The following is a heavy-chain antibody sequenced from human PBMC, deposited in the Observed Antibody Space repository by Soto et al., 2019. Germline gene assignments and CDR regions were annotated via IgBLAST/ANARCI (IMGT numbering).Heavy chain of an antibody. CDR3: AKEEGDYYGSGGWFDP. Sequence: GGSLRLSXAASGFTFDDYTMHWVRQAPGKGLEWVSLISWDGGSTYYADSVKGRFTISRDNSKNSLYLQMNSLRTEDTALYYCAKEEGDYYGSGGWFDPWGQGTLVTVSS. J-gene: IGHJ5*02. CDR1: GFTFDDYT. V-gene: IGHV3-43*01. CDR2: ISWDGGST. D-gene: IGHD3-10*01.